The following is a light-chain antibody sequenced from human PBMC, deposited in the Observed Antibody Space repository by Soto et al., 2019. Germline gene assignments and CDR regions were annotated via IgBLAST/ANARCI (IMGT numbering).Light chain of an antibody. CDR1: QSVRSSY. V-gene: IGKV3D-20*02. J-gene: IGKJ5*01. Sequence: DIVLTQSPGTLSLSPGERATLSCRASQSVRSSYLAWYQQRPGQAPRLLISDASNRATGIPDRFSGSGSGTDFTLTISSLEPEDFAVYYCQQRSNWPITFGQGTRLEIK. CDR2: DAS. CDR3: QQRSNWPIT.